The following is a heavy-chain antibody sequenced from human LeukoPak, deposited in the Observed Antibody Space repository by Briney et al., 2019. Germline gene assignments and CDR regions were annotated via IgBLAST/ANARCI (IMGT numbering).Heavy chain of an antibody. J-gene: IGHJ3*02. V-gene: IGHV3-21*01. D-gene: IGHD3-10*01. CDR3: AKEGDYYGSGSYRDGFDI. CDR1: GFTFNNYN. CDR2: ITTSGTYI. Sequence: GGSLRLSCATSGFTFNNYNMNWVRQAPGRALEWVSSITTSGTYIFYADSVKGRFTISRDNAKNSLYLQMNSLGPEDTAVYYCAKEGDYYGSGSYRDGFDIWGQGTRATVSS.